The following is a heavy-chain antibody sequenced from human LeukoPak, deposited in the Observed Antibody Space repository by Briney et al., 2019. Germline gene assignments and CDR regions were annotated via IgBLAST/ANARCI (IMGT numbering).Heavy chain of an antibody. CDR2: ISWNSGSI. J-gene: IGHJ4*02. CDR1: GFTFDDYA. Sequence: PGRSLRLSCAASGFTFDDYARPWVRQAPGKGLGGVSGISWNSGSIGDADSVKGRFTISRDNAKNSLYLQMNSLRAEDMALYYCAKAFPSSWYPFDYWGQGTLVTVSS. CDR3: AKAFPSSWYPFDY. D-gene: IGHD6-13*01. V-gene: IGHV3-9*03.